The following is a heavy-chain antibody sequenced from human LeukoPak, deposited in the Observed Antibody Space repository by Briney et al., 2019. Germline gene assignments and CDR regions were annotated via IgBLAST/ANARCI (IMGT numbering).Heavy chain of an antibody. V-gene: IGHV3-30*02. J-gene: IGHJ6*03. CDR2: IQYDGSNE. CDR1: EFIVSINY. CDR3: AKDRCSNGVGCYYYYMDV. Sequence: GGSLRLSCAASEFIVSINYMTWVRQAPGKGLEWVAYIQYDGSNEQYADSVKGRFSISRDSSKNILYLQMNSLRAEDTAVYYCAKDRCSNGVGCYYYYMDVWGKGTTVTISS. D-gene: IGHD2-8*01.